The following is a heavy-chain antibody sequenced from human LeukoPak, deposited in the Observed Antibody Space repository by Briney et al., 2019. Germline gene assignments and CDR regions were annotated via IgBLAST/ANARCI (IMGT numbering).Heavy chain of an antibody. Sequence: SETLSLTCTVSGGSISSYYWSWIRQPPGKGLEWIGYIYYSGSTNYNPSLKSRVTISVDTSKNQFSLKLSSVTATDTAVYYCARVETSNYYYGMDVWGQGTTVTVSS. CDR1: GGSISSYY. J-gene: IGHJ6*02. V-gene: IGHV4-59*01. CDR3: ARVETSNYYYGMDV. CDR2: IYYSGST.